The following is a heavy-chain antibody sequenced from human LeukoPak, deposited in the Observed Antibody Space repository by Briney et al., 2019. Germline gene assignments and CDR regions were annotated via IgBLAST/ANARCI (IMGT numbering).Heavy chain of an antibody. Sequence: ASVKVSCKASGYTFTGYYMHWVRQAPGQGLEWMGWINPSSGGTNYPQKFQGRVTMTRDTSLSTAYMELSRLRSDDTAFYYCARPTLQTLGAWGQGTLVTVSS. V-gene: IGHV1-2*02. J-gene: IGHJ5*02. D-gene: IGHD3-10*01. CDR1: GYTFTGYY. CDR2: INPSSGGT. CDR3: ARPTLQTLGA.